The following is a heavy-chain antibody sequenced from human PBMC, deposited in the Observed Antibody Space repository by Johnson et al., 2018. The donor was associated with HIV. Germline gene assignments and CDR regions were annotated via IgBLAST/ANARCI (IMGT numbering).Heavy chain of an antibody. CDR2: INGDGSNT. CDR3: TRERGYTYGFNDAFDI. J-gene: IGHJ3*02. D-gene: IGHD5-18*01. CDR1: GFTFSSHW. V-gene: IGHV3-74*02. Sequence: VQLVESGGGVVQPGGSLRLSCAASGFTFSSHWIHWVRQVPGKGLVWVSHINGDGSNTNYANSVRGRFAISRDNAKNTLYLQMSRLRAEDTAMCYCTRERGYTYGFNDAFDIWGQGTMVTVSS.